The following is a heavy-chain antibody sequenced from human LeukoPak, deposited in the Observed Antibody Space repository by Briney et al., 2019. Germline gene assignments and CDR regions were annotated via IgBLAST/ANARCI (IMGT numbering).Heavy chain of an antibody. J-gene: IGHJ2*01. Sequence: SETLSLTCTVSGGSISSSSYYWGWLRHPPGKGLELIGNIYYTGITYYNPSLKSRVTISVDTSTNQFSLNLSSVTAADTAVYYCARRVAAWYFDLWGRGTRVTVCS. V-gene: IGHV4-39*01. CDR1: GGSISSSSYY. D-gene: IGHD6-19*01. CDR3: ARRVAAWYFDL. CDR2: IYYTGIT.